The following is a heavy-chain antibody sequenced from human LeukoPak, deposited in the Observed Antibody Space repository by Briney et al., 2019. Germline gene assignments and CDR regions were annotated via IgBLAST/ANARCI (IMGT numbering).Heavy chain of an antibody. CDR2: ISYDGSNK. J-gene: IGHJ3*02. Sequence: PGRSLRLSCAASGFTFSSYAMHWVRQAPGKGLEWVAVISYDGSNKYYADSVKGRFTISRDNSKNTLYLQMNSLRAEDTAVCYCARGSSPHPNAFDIWGQGTMVTVSS. V-gene: IGHV3-30*04. CDR1: GFTFSSYA. CDR3: ARGSSPHPNAFDI.